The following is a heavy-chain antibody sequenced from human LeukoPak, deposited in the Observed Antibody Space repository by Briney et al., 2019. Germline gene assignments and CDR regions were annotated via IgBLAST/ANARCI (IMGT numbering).Heavy chain of an antibody. CDR2: TIPIFGTA. V-gene: IGHV1-69*13. CDR1: GGTFSSYA. J-gene: IGHJ4*02. CDR3: ARTYDSSGSPFDY. Sequence: SVKVSCKASGGTFSSYAISWVRQAPGQGLEWMGGTIPIFGTANYAQKFQGRVTITADESTSTAYMELSSLRSEDTAVYYCARTYDSSGSPFDYWGQGTLVTVSS. D-gene: IGHD3-22*01.